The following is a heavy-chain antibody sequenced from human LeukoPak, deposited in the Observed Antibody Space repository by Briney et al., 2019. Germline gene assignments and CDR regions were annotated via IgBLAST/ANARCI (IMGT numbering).Heavy chain of an antibody. CDR2: IYHSGST. CDR3: ARGGYSGYDPIDY. CDR1: GGSISSGGYS. Sequence: SETLSLTCSVSGGSISSGGYSWSWIRQPPGKGLEWIGYIYHSGSTYYNPSLKSRVTISVDRSENQFSLKLSSVTAADTAVYYCARGGYSGYDPIDYWGQGTLVTVSS. V-gene: IGHV4-30-2*01. D-gene: IGHD5-12*01. J-gene: IGHJ4*02.